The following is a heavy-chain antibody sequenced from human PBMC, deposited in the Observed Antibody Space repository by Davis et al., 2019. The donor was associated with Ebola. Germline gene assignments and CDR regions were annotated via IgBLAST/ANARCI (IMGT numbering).Heavy chain of an antibody. J-gene: IGHJ5*02. CDR3: ARDSKYSSSWYRGWFDP. V-gene: IGHV4-61*01. CDR2: IYYSGST. CDR1: GGSVSSGSYY. Sequence: SETLSLTCTVSGGSVSSGSYYWSWIRQPPEKGLEWVGYIYYSGSTNYNPSLKSRVTISVDTSKNQFSLKLSSVTAADTAVYYCARDSKYSSSWYRGWFDPWGQGTLVTVSS. D-gene: IGHD6-13*01.